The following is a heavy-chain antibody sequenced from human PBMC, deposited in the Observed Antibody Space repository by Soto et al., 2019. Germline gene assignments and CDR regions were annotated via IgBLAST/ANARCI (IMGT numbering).Heavy chain of an antibody. CDR2: ISWDGGST. D-gene: IGHD3-22*01. CDR1: GFTFDDYA. CDR3: AKDYYDSSGPDY. V-gene: IGHV3-43D*04. Sequence: QPGGSLRLSCAASGFTFDDYAMHWVRQAPGKGLEWVSLISWDGGSTYYADSVKGRFTISRDNSKNSLYLQMNSLRAEDTALYYCAKDYYDSSGPDYWGQGTLVTVSS. J-gene: IGHJ4*02.